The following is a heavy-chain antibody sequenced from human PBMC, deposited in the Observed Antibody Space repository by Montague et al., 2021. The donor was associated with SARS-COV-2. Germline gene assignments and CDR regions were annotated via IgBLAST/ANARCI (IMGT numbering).Heavy chain of an antibody. V-gene: IGHV4-39*01. D-gene: IGHD3-3*01. Sequence: SETLSLTCTVSGGSMMSPSFHWDWIRQAPGKGLEWIGSNYYGGATYSNPSLRSRVSLSVDTPRSQFSLELSSVTAADTAVYDCARRLTVCSGYAKSVYFDYWGQGLLVTVSS. CDR2: NYYGGAT. CDR1: GGSMMSPSFH. J-gene: IGHJ4*02. CDR3: ARRLTVCSGYAKSVYFDY.